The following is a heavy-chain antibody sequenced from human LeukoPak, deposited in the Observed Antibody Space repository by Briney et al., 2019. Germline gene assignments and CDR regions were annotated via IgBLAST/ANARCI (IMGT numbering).Heavy chain of an antibody. Sequence: GGSLRLSCAASGFTFSNYAMSWVRQAPGKGLEWGSIITCSGGSTYYADSVMGRFTISRDNSKNTLYLQMNSLRAEDKAVYYCAKEWGSSGYYYYYGMDVWGQGTTVTVSS. CDR1: GFTFSNYA. CDR2: ITCSGGST. J-gene: IGHJ6*02. D-gene: IGHD6-6*01. CDR3: AKEWGSSGYYYYYGMDV. V-gene: IGHV3-23*01.